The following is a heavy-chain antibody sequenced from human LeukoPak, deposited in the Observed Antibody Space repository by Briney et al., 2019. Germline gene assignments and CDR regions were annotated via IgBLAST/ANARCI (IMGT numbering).Heavy chain of an antibody. CDR3: AKKRDGYYPFDQ. J-gene: IGHJ4*02. D-gene: IGHD5-24*01. Sequence: GGSLRLSCATSGFTFSSYAMYWVRQAPGRGLESVSGISGNGRSTNYADSVKGRFTISRDNSKNTLYLQMGSLRAEDMAIYYCAKKRDGYYPFDQWGQGTLVTVSS. V-gene: IGHV3-64*02. CDR1: GFTFSSYA. CDR2: ISGNGRST.